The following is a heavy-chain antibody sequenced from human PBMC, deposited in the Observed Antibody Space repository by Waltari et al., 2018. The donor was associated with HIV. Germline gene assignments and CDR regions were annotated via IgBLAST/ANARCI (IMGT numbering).Heavy chain of an antibody. CDR2: ICYDGEKK. CDR3: ARGGYYYDISGYYHY. J-gene: IGHJ4*02. D-gene: IGHD3-22*01. Sequence: QVQLVESGGGVVQPGRSLRLSCAASGFTFSNFAMHWVRQAPGKGLEWVAVICYDGEKKYYADSVKGRFTISRDNSKNTLYLQMNSLRVEDTAVYYCARGGYYYDISGYYHYWGQGTLVTVSS. CDR1: GFTFSNFA. V-gene: IGHV3-33*01.